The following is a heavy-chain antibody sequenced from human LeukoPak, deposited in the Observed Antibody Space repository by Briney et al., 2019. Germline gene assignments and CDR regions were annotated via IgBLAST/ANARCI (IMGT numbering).Heavy chain of an antibody. CDR3: ARGYYDSSGHYYFDY. V-gene: IGHV1-3*03. CDR2: IDAGNGRT. D-gene: IGHD3-22*01. Sequence: GASVKVSCKASGYDFTKYAVQWVRQAPGQRLEWMGWIDAGNGRTKYSQDFQGRVTITRDTSARIAYMELSSLTSDDMSVYYCARGYYDSSGHYYFDYWGQGTLVTVSS. J-gene: IGHJ4*02. CDR1: GYDFTKYA.